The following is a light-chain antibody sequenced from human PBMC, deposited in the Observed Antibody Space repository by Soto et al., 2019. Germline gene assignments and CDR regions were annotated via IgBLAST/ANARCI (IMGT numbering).Light chain of an antibody. CDR3: SSYAGSNNFV. V-gene: IGLV2-8*01. CDR1: SSDVGGYNY. CDR2: EVS. Sequence: QSVLTQPPSASGSPGQSVTISFTGTSSDVGGYNYVSWYQQHPGKAPKLMIYEVSERPSGVPDRFSGSKSSNTASLTVSGLQAEDEADYYCSSYAGSNNFVFGTGTKV. J-gene: IGLJ1*01.